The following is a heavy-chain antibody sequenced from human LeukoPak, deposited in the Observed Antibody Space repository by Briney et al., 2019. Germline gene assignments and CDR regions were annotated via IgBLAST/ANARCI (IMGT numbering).Heavy chain of an antibody. CDR3: ARRDHDNHGHSFDI. V-gene: IGHV5-51*01. D-gene: IGHD1-14*01. CDR1: GYSFTTYW. J-gene: IGHJ3*02. CDR2: IYPDDSDT. Sequence: GESLKISCLGSGYSFTTYWIGWVRQMPGKGLEWMGIIYPDDSDTTFSPSFQGQVTMSADKSINTAYLQWSSLKASDTATYYCARRDHDNHGHSFDIWGQGTMLTVSS.